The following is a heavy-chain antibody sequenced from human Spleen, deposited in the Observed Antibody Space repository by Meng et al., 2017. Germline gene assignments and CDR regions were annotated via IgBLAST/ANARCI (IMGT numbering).Heavy chain of an antibody. Sequence: GESLKISCAASGFTFSSYEMNWVRQAPGKGLEWVSYISSSGSTIYYADSVKGRFTISRDNAKNSLYLQMNSLRPEDTAFYYCAKDVRTYYDGSLDFWGQGTLVTVSS. CDR2: ISSSGSTI. CDR3: AKDVRTYYDGSLDF. J-gene: IGHJ4*02. V-gene: IGHV3-48*03. CDR1: GFTFSSYE. D-gene: IGHD3-22*01.